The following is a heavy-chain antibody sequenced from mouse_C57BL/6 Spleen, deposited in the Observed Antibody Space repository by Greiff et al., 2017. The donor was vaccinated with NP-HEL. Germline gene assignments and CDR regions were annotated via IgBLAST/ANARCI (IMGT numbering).Heavy chain of an antibody. V-gene: IGHV3-6*01. CDR3: ARDPLYPPYFDY. Sequence: EVQLVESGPGLVKPSQSLSLTCSVTGYSITSGYYWNWIRQFPGNKLEWMGYISYDGSNNYNPSLKNRISITRDTSKNQFFLKLNSVTTEDTATYYCARDPLYPPYFDYWGQGTTLTVSS. CDR2: ISYDGSN. J-gene: IGHJ2*01. D-gene: IGHD2-12*01. CDR1: GYSITSGYY.